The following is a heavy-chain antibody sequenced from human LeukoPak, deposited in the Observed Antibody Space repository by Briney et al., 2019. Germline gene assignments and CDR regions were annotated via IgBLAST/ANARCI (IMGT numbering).Heavy chain of an antibody. V-gene: IGHV4-59*08. CDR2: IFYSGST. CDR1: GSSISSYY. J-gene: IGHJ4*02. CDR3: ARPLWFGELGSFGY. D-gene: IGHD3-10*01. Sequence: SETLSLTCTVSGSSISSYYWSWIRQPPGKGLEWIGYIFYSGSTNYNPSLKSRVTLSVDTSKNQFSLKLSSVTAADTAVYYCARPLWFGELGSFGYWGQGTLVTVSS.